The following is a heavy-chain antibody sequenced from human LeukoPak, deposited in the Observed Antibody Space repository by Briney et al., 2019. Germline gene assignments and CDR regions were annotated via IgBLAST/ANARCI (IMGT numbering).Heavy chain of an antibody. Sequence: GGSLRLSCAASGFTVSSNYMSWVRQAPGKGLEWVSAISGSGGSTYYADSVKGRFTISRDNSKNTLYLQMNSLRAEDTAVYYCAKDEYSGSYPYYFDYWGQGTLVTVSS. CDR2: ISGSGGST. V-gene: IGHV3-23*01. D-gene: IGHD1-26*01. J-gene: IGHJ4*02. CDR3: AKDEYSGSYPYYFDY. CDR1: GFTVSSNY.